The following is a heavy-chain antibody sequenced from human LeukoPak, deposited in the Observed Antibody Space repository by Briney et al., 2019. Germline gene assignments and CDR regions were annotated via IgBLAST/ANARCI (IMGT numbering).Heavy chain of an antibody. CDR1: GGSISDYY. CDR3: ARAHSSGWLVDY. J-gene: IGHJ4*02. V-gene: IGHV4-59*01. CDR2: IYYSGST. Sequence: SETLSLTCTVSGGSISDYYWSWIRQAPGKGLEWIGYIYYSGSTNYNPSLKSRVTISVDTSKNQSSLKLSSVTAADTAVYYCARAHSSGWLVDYWGQGTLVTVSS. D-gene: IGHD6-19*01.